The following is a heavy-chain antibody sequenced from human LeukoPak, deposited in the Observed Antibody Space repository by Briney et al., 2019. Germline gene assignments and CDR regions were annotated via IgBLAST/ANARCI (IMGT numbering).Heavy chain of an antibody. D-gene: IGHD3-22*01. CDR2: INPNSGGT. CDR1: GGTFSSSA. Sequence: VASVKVSCKASGGTFSSSAISRVRQAPGQGLEWMGRINPNSGGTNYAQKFQGRVTMTRDTSISTAYMELSRLRSDDTAVYYCARSARITMIVVVPPPLSYWGQGTLVTVSS. J-gene: IGHJ4*02. V-gene: IGHV1-2*06. CDR3: ARSARITMIVVVPPPLSY.